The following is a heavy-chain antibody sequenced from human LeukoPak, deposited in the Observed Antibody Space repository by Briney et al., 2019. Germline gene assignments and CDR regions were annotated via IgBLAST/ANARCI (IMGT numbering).Heavy chain of an antibody. V-gene: IGHV3-23*01. D-gene: IGHD3-10*01. Sequence: GGSQRLSCAASGFTFNNSAMGWVRQAPGKGLYWVSTISDSGYNTFYADSVKGRFTISRDNSKSTLFLQMNSLRAEDSAIYYCAKALGRYSVGGVDVWGPGTTVTVSS. CDR2: ISDSGYNT. J-gene: IGHJ6*02. CDR1: GFTFNNSA. CDR3: AKALGRYSVGGVDV.